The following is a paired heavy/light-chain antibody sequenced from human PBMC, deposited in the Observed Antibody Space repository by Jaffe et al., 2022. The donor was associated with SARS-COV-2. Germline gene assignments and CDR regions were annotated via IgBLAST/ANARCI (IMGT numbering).Heavy chain of an antibody. CDR1: GFTFSSYA. D-gene: IGHD2-15*01. CDR2: ISGSGGDS. Sequence: EVQLLESGGGLTQPGGSLRLSCTSSGFTFSSYAMSWVRQAPRKGLEWVSAISGSGGDSYYADSVKGRFTIFRDNSENTLYLQMNSLGAEDTAVYYCAKDFGLGGGSCYDYWGQGTLVTVSS. CDR3: AKDFGLGGGSCYDY. V-gene: IGHV3-23*01. J-gene: IGHJ4*02.
Light chain of an antibody. Sequence: EIVLTQSPATLSLFPGGRATLSCRASQSVTSYLAWYQQKPGQAPRLLIYDASNRATGIPARFSGSGSGTDFTLTISSLEPEDSAVYYCQHRSNLPWTFGQGTKVEIK. CDR3: QHRSNLPWT. CDR2: DAS. CDR1: QSVTSY. J-gene: IGKJ1*01. V-gene: IGKV3-11*01.